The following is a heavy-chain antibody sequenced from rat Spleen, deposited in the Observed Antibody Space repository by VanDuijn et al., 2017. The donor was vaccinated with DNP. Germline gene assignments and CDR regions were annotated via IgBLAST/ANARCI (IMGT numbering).Heavy chain of an antibody. CDR1: GFSLTSNS. Sequence: QVRLRESGPGLVQPSHTLSLTCTVSGFSLTSNSVHWVRQPTGKGLEWMGIIWTGGSADYNSTLKSRLSISRDPSKSQVFLKVNSVQTEDTAMYFCARSGTTMATLYFDYWGQGVMVTVAS. D-gene: IGHD1-12*02. J-gene: IGHJ2*01. V-gene: IGHV2-1*01. CDR3: ARSGTTMATLYFDY. CDR2: IWTGGSA.